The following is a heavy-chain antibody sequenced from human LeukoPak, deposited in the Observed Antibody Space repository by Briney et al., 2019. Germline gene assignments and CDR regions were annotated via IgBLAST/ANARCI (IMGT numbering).Heavy chain of an antibody. D-gene: IGHD2-8*01. J-gene: IGHJ5*02. CDR1: AYTFTNYG. V-gene: IGHV1-18*01. CDR3: ARDFTPPHCTTPNCPRGGWFDP. CDR2: INPNNGNA. Sequence: GASVKVSCKASAYTFTNYGISWGRQAPGQGLEWMGWINPNNGNARYAEDLQGRVTMTTDISTSTAYMELRSLRSDATAIYYCARDFTPPHCTTPNCPRGGWFDPWGQGTLVTVSS.